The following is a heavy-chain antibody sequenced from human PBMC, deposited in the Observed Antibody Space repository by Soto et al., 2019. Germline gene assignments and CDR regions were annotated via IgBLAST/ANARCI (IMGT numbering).Heavy chain of an antibody. D-gene: IGHD3-10*01. Sequence: SETLSLTCTVSGGSISSGGYYWSWIRQHPGKGLEWIGYIYYSGSTYYNPSLKSRVTISVDTSKNQFSLKLSSVTAADTAVYYCAREYMVRGARMDVWGQGTTVTVSS. V-gene: IGHV4-31*03. CDR2: IYYSGST. CDR3: AREYMVRGARMDV. J-gene: IGHJ6*02. CDR1: GGSISSGGYY.